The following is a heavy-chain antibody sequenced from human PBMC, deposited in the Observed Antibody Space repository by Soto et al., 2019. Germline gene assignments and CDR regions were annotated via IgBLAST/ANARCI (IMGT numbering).Heavy chain of an antibody. CDR2: IYHGGST. J-gene: IGHJ4*02. CDR1: GGSISSGGYS. Sequence: SETLSLTCAVSGGSISSGGYSWSWIRQPPGKGLEWIGYIYHGGSTYYNPSLKSRVTISVDRSKNQFSLKLSSVTAADTAVYSCARFDWSGYGPTATHGFFDYSGQGTLVTVSS. CDR3: ARFDWSGYGPTATHGFFDY. D-gene: IGHD3-3*01. V-gene: IGHV4-30-2*01.